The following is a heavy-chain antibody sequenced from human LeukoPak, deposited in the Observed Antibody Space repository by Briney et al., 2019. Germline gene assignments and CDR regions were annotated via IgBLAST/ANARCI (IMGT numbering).Heavy chain of an antibody. CDR3: ARALRLWGGNSGIAFDI. CDR2: IYNSGST. CDR1: GGSISSYY. D-gene: IGHD4-23*01. Sequence: KASETLSLTCTVSGGSISSYYWSWIRQPPGKGLEWIGYIYNSGSTNYNHCLKSRVTISEDMSNNQFSLKLSSVTAADTAVYYCARALRLWGGNSGIAFDIWGQGTMVTVSS. V-gene: IGHV4-59*01. J-gene: IGHJ3*02.